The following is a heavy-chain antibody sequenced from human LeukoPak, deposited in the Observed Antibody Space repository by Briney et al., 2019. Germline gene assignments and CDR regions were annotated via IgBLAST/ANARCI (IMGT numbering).Heavy chain of an antibody. Sequence: GGSLRLSCAASAFTFSNYAMTWVRQVPGQGLEWVSAISGSGASAYYSGSVRGRFTISRDNDENTLFLEMNSLRVDDTAVYYCARGSYCTGTSCYIGDFFHYMDVWGQGTTVTVSS. CDR1: AFTFSNYA. V-gene: IGHV3-23*01. D-gene: IGHD2-2*02. J-gene: IGHJ6*03. CDR2: ISGSGASA. CDR3: ARGSYCTGTSCYIGDFFHYMDV.